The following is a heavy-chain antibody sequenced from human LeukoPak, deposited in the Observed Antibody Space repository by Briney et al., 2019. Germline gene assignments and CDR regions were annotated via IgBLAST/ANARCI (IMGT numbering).Heavy chain of an antibody. CDR1: GFTFDDYA. J-gene: IGHJ4*02. D-gene: IGHD3-10*01. CDR2: ISWNSGSI. CDR3: AKDMGDYYGSGTYYNCFDY. Sequence: GGSLRLSCAASGFTFDDYAMHWVRQAPGKGLEWVSGISWNSGSIGYADSVKGRFTISRDNAKNSLYLQMNSLRAEDTALYYCAKDMGDYYGSGTYYNCFDYWGQGTLVTVYS. V-gene: IGHV3-9*01.